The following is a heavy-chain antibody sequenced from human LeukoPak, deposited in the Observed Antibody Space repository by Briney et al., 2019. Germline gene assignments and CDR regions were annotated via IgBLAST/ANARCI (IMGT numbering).Heavy chain of an antibody. CDR1: GFTFSSYW. J-gene: IGHJ6*02. V-gene: IGHV3-23*01. D-gene: IGHD6-13*01. CDR2: ISGSGGSI. Sequence: GGSLRLSCAASGFTFSSYWMSWVRQAPGKGLEWVSVISGSGGSIYYADSVKGRFTISRDNSKNTLYLQMNSLRAEDTAVYYCAKDGAAVDYYYYYGMAVWGQGTTVTVSS. CDR3: AKDGAAVDYYYYYGMAV.